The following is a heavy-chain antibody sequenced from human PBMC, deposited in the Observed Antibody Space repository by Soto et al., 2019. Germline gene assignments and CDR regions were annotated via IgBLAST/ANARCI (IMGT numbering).Heavy chain of an antibody. V-gene: IGHV1-8*01. Sequence: QVQLVQSGAEVKKPGASVKVSCKASGYTFSDHDINWVRQATGQGPEWLEWMNPNSGDTGYAQNFQGRVTMTRDNSIRTAYMELSSLRSEDTAVYYCARVGGNWNDDYFDYWGQGTLVTVSS. D-gene: IGHD1-1*01. CDR2: MNPNSGDT. CDR1: GYTFSDHD. J-gene: IGHJ4*02. CDR3: ARVGGNWNDDYFDY.